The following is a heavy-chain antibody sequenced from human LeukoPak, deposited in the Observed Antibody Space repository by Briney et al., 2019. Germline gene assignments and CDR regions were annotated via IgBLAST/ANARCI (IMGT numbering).Heavy chain of an antibody. CDR3: ARGGFGAKGLFDY. D-gene: IGHD3-3*01. Sequence: SQTLSLTCTVSGGSISSGSYYWSWIRQPAGKGLEWIGRIYTSGSTNYNPSLKSRVTISVDTSKNQFSLKLSSVTAADTPVYYCARGGFGAKGLFDYWGQGTLVTVSS. J-gene: IGHJ4*02. CDR1: GGSISSGSYY. CDR2: IYTSGST. V-gene: IGHV4-61*02.